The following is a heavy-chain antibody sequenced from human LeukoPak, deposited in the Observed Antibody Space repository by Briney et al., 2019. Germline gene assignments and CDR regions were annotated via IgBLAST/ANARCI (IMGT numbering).Heavy chain of an antibody. CDR2: ISSNGGNT. Sequence: GGSLRLSCATSGFTFSSHAISWVRQAPGKGLEWVSRISSNGGNTYYADSVKGRFTISRDSSKNTVYLQMNSLRAEGTAVYYCAGERYSTDWYVFDYWGQGTLVTVSS. J-gene: IGHJ4*02. V-gene: IGHV3-23*01. CDR3: AGERYSTDWYVFDY. D-gene: IGHD6-19*01. CDR1: GFTFSSHA.